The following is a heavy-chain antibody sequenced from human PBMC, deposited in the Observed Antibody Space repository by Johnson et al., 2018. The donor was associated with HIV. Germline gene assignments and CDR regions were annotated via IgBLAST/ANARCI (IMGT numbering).Heavy chain of an antibody. CDR2: IRYDGSNK. CDR1: GFTFSSYG. Sequence: QVQLVESGGGVVQPGGSLRLSCAASGFTFSSYGMHWVRQAPANGLAWVAFIRYDGSNKYYADSVKGRFPISRDNSKNTLYLQMNSLRAEDTALYYCAKDRTKDYGDYSGDAFDIWGQGTMVTVSS. CDR3: AKDRTKDYGDYSGDAFDI. V-gene: IGHV3-30*02. J-gene: IGHJ3*02. D-gene: IGHD4-17*01.